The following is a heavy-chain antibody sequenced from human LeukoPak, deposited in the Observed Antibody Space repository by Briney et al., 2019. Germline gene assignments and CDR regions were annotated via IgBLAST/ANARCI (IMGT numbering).Heavy chain of an antibody. Sequence: PGGSLRLSCAASGFTFSSYSMIWVRQAPGKGLEWVSSISSSSSYIYYADSVKGRFTISRDNAKNSLYLQMNSLRAEDTAVYYCARGTSSWRGVDYWGQGTLVTVSS. J-gene: IGHJ4*02. CDR1: GFTFSSYS. V-gene: IGHV3-21*01. D-gene: IGHD6-13*01. CDR3: ARGTSSWRGVDY. CDR2: ISSSSSYI.